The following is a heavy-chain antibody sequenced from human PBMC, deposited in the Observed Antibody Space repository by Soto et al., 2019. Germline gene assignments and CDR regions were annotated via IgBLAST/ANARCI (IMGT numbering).Heavy chain of an antibody. CDR2: ISGSGGST. Sequence: GFLGLSSEASGLSFSSYAMSWVRQAPGKGLEWVSAISGSGGSTYYADSVKGRFTISRDNSKNTLYLQMNRLRAEDTAVYYCEKVPDYDILTVYFDYWGQGTMVTVSS. D-gene: IGHD3-9*01. J-gene: IGHJ4*02. CDR1: GLSFSSYA. V-gene: IGHV3-23*01. CDR3: EKVPDYDILTVYFDY.